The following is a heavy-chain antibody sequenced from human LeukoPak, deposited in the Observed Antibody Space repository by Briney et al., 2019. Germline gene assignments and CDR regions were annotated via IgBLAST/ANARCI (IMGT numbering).Heavy chain of an antibody. CDR1: GGSFSGYY. V-gene: IGHV4-59*08. CDR3: ASLYYYGSGSYWFDP. Sequence: SETLSLTCAVYGGSFSGYYWSWIRQPPGKGLEWIGYIYYSESTNYNPSLKSRVTISVDTSKNQFSLKLSSVTAADTAVYYCASLYYYGSGSYWFDPWGQGTLVTVSS. D-gene: IGHD3-10*01. CDR2: IYYSEST. J-gene: IGHJ5*02.